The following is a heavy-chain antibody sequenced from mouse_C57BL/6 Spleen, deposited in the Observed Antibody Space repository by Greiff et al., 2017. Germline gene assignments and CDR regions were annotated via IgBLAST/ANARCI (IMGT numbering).Heavy chain of an antibody. Sequence: VQLQQSGAELARPGASVKLSCKASGYTFTSYGISWVKQRTGQGLEWIGEIYPRSGNTYYNEKFKGKATLTADKSSSTAYMELRSLTSEDSAVXFCASSGTVVATRYFDVWGTGTTVTVSS. CDR3: ASSGTVVATRYFDV. CDR2: IYPRSGNT. J-gene: IGHJ1*03. V-gene: IGHV1-81*01. D-gene: IGHD1-1*01. CDR1: GYTFTSYG.